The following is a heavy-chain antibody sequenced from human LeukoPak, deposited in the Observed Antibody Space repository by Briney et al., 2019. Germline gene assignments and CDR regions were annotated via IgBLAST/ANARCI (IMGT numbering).Heavy chain of an antibody. CDR2: INPNSGGT. J-gene: IGHJ6*03. D-gene: IGHD4/OR15-4a*01. CDR3: ASRHSNGYYYMDV. CDR1: GYTFTGYY. V-gene: IGHV1-2*02. Sequence: ASVKVSCKASGYTFTGYYMHWVRQAPGQGLEWMGWINPNSGGTNYAQKFQGRATMTRDTSISTAHMELSRLRSDDTAVYYCASRHSNGYYYMDVWGKGTTVTVSS.